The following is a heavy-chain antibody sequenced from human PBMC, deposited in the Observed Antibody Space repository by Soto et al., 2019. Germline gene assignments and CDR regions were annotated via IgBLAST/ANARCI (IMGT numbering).Heavy chain of an antibody. J-gene: IGHJ2*01. CDR1: GFTFSSYA. Sequence: QVQLVESGGGVVQPGRSLRLSCVVSGFTFSSYAMHWVRQAPGKGLEWVALISYDGGKKYYADSVKGRFTISRDNSKNALYLQMNSLRAEDTAVYYCARAFNYYDTTGYYWSWYFDLWGRGTLVTVSS. CDR3: ARAFNYYDTTGYYWSWYFDL. D-gene: IGHD3-22*01. CDR2: ISYDGGKK. V-gene: IGHV3-30-3*01.